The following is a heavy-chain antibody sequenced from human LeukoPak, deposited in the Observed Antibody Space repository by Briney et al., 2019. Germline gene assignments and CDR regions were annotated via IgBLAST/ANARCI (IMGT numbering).Heavy chain of an antibody. CDR1: GGSFSSYF. J-gene: IGHJ4*02. Sequence: SETLSLTCSVSGGSFSSYFWSWIRLPPGKGLEWIGYIGYSGSPDYNPSFKSRLTISVDTSKNQFSLKLRSVTAADTAVYYCARHSAGTTKDYWGQGTLVTVSS. D-gene: IGHD1-1*01. CDR2: IGYSGSP. V-gene: IGHV4-59*08. CDR3: ARHSAGTTKDY.